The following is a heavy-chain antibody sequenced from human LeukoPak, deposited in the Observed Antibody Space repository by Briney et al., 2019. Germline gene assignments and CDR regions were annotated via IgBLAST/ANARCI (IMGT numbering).Heavy chain of an antibody. J-gene: IGHJ5*02. CDR2: IYYTGST. CDR1: GGSISSYY. CDR3: ARTTQTFDP. Sequence: SETLSLTCTVSGGSISSYYWTWIRQPPGKGLEWIGYIYYTGSTNYIPSLKSRVTISVDTSKNQFSLKLSSVTAADTAVYYCARTTQTFDPWGQGTLVTVSS. V-gene: IGHV4-59*01. D-gene: IGHD4-17*01.